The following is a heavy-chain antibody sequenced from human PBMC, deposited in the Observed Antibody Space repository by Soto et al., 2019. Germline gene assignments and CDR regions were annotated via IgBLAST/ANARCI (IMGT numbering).Heavy chain of an antibody. Sequence: ASVKVSCKASGYTFTSYAMHWVRQAPGQRLEWMGWINAGNGNTKYSQKFQGQVTISADNSISTAYLQWSSLRASDTAIYYCARPPQESSSSGMDVWGQGTTVTVSS. CDR2: INAGNGNT. D-gene: IGHD3-10*01. V-gene: IGHV1-3*01. J-gene: IGHJ6*02. CDR1: GYTFTSYA. CDR3: ARPPQESSSSGMDV.